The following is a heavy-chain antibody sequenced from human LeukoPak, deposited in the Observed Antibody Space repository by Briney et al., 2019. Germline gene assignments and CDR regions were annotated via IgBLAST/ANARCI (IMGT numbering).Heavy chain of an antibody. CDR2: ISGSGSST. V-gene: IGHV3-23*01. J-gene: IGHJ6*02. CDR3: AKDVSALSHYYGMDV. CDR1: GFSFSGYV. D-gene: IGHD2/OR15-2a*01. Sequence: GGSLRLSCAASGFSFSGYVMIWVRQAPGKGLEWVSSISGSGSSTYYADSLKGRFTISRDTSKNTLYLQMNSLRAEDTAVYYCAKDVSALSHYYGMDVWGQGTTVTVSS.